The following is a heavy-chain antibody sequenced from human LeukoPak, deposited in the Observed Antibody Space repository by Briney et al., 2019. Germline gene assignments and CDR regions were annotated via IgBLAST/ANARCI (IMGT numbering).Heavy chain of an antibody. D-gene: IGHD3-22*01. Sequence: SETLSLTCTVSGGSISSSSYYWGWIRQPPGKGLEWIGSIYYSGSTYYNPSLKSRVTISVDTSKNQFSLKLSSVTAADTAVYYCARDFSYDSSGAFDIWGQGAMVTVSS. CDR2: IYYSGST. CDR3: ARDFSYDSSGAFDI. J-gene: IGHJ3*02. CDR1: GGSISSSSYY. V-gene: IGHV4-39*02.